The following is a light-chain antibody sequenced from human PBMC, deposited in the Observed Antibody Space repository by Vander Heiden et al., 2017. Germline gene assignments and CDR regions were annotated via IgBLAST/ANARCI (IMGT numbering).Light chain of an antibody. CDR3: QQYKSYPYT. CDR1: QSISSW. Sequence: DLQMTQSPSTLSAYVGDRVTIPCRASQSISSWLAWYQQKPGKAPKLLIYKASSVESGVPSRFSGSGAGTEFTLTISSLQPDDFATYYCQQYKSYPYTFGQGTKLEIK. CDR2: KAS. V-gene: IGKV1-5*03. J-gene: IGKJ2*01.